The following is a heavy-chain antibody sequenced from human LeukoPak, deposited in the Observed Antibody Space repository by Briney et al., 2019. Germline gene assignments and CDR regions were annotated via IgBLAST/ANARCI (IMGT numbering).Heavy chain of an antibody. V-gene: IGHV3-48*04. D-gene: IGHD6-13*01. CDR1: GFTFSSYS. J-gene: IGHJ3*01. Sequence: GGSLRLSCAASGFTFSSYSMNWVRQAPGKGLEWVSYISSSSSTIYYADSVKGRFTISRDNAKNSLYLQMNSLRAEDTAVYYCARRRRIAGVGTDGLDVWGQGTTVTVSS. CDR2: ISSSSSTI. CDR3: ARRRRIAGVGTDGLDV.